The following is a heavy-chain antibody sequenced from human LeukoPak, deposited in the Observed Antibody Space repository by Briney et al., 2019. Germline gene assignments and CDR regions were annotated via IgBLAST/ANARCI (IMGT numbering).Heavy chain of an antibody. Sequence: PSETLSLTCTVSGGSISSCFWSWIRQPAGKGLEWIGHISTSGSTNYNPSLKSRVTMSVDTSKNQFSVKLNSVTAADTAVYFCARDFVVVPAAYYFDYWGQGTLVTVSS. CDR2: ISTSGST. D-gene: IGHD2-2*01. CDR1: GGSISSCF. CDR3: ARDFVVVPAAYYFDY. V-gene: IGHV4-4*07. J-gene: IGHJ4*02.